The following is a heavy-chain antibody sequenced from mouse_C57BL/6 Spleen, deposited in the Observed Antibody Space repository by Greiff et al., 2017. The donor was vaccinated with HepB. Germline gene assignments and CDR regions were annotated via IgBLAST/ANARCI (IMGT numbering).Heavy chain of an antibody. Sequence: QVQLKESGPELVKPGASVKLSCKASGYTFTSYDINWVKQRPGQGLEWIGWIYPRDGSTKYNEKFKGKATLTVDTSSSTAYMELHSLTSEDSAVYFCARKRGSITTVVAPFDYWGQGTTLTVSS. CDR2: IYPRDGST. V-gene: IGHV1-85*01. CDR1: GYTFTSYD. D-gene: IGHD1-1*01. CDR3: ARKRGSITTVVAPFDY. J-gene: IGHJ2*01.